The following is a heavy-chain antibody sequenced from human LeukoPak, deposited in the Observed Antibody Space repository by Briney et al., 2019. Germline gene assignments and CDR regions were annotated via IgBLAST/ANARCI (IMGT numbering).Heavy chain of an antibody. CDR3: AKDQGAVAGIDY. CDR2: IRFDGSNK. D-gene: IGHD6-19*01. Sequence: PGGSLRLSCAASGFTFSTYGMHWVRQAPGKGLEWVAFIRFDGSNKHYADSVRGRFTISRDNSKNTLYLQMNSLRGEDTAVYYCAKDQGAVAGIDYWGQGTLVTVSS. CDR1: GFTFSTYG. V-gene: IGHV3-30*02. J-gene: IGHJ4*02.